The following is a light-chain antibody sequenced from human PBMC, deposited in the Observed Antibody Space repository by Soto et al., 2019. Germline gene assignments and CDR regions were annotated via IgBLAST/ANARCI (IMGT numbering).Light chain of an antibody. CDR3: QTYDVSLSAWV. Sequence: QPVRTQPPSVSGAPGQRVTISCTGTRSNIGAGYDVHWYQQLPGTAPRLLLYGNNNRPSGIPARFSGSKSGTSASLAITGLQGEDEADYHCQTYDVSLSAWVFGGGTKVTVL. CDR1: RSNIGAGYD. V-gene: IGLV1-40*01. J-gene: IGLJ3*02. CDR2: GNN.